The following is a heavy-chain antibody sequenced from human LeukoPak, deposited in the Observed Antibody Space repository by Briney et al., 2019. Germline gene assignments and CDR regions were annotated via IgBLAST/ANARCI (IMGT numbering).Heavy chain of an antibody. J-gene: IGHJ5*02. CDR3: ARASWFDP. Sequence: GGSLRLSCAASGFTFSSYAMHWARQAPGKGLEWVAVISYDGSNKYYADSVKGRFTISRDNSKNTLYLQMNSLRAEDKAVYYCARASWFDPWGQGTLVTVSS. CDR2: ISYDGSNK. V-gene: IGHV3-30-3*01. CDR1: GFTFSSYA.